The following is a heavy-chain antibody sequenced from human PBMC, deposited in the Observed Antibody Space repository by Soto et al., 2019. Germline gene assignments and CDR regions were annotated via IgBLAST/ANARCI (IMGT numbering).Heavy chain of an antibody. V-gene: IGHV4-39*02. J-gene: IGHJ4*02. CDR1: GGSIASSRYY. CDR2: IYYSGST. Sequence: SETRSLTCTVSGGSIASSRYYWGWVRQSPGKGLEWIESIYYSGSTHYNPSLKSRVTVSVDTSKNQFSLKLTSVTAADTAVYFYSRDETSGLFDYWSQGTLVTVSS. CDR3: SRDETSGLFDY. D-gene: IGHD1-26*01.